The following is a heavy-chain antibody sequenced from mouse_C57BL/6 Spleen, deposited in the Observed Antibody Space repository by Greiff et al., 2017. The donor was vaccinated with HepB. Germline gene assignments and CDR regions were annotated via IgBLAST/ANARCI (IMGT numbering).Heavy chain of an antibody. D-gene: IGHD1-1*01. Sequence: EVQLQQSGAELVKPGASVKLSCTASGFNIKDYYMHWVKQRTEQGLEWIGRIDPEDGETKYAPKFQGKATITADTSSNTAYLQLSSLTSEDTAVYDCAKVSLITTVVATEDYYAMDYWGQGTSVTVSS. J-gene: IGHJ4*01. V-gene: IGHV14-2*01. CDR3: AKVSLITTVVATEDYYAMDY. CDR2: IDPEDGET. CDR1: GFNIKDYY.